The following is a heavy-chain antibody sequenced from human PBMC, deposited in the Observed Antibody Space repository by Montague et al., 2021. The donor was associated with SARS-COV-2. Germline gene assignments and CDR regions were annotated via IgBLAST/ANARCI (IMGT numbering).Heavy chain of an antibody. Sequence: PALVKPTQTLTLTCTFSGFSLSTSGMCVSWIRQPPGKALEWLARIDWDDDKYYSTSLKTRLTISKDNSKNQVVLTMTNMDPVDTATYYCAREYSSGVYFDYWGQGTLVTVSS. V-gene: IGHV2-70*11. D-gene: IGHD6-19*01. CDR2: IDWDDDK. CDR3: AREYSSGVYFDY. CDR1: GFSLSTSGMC. J-gene: IGHJ4*02.